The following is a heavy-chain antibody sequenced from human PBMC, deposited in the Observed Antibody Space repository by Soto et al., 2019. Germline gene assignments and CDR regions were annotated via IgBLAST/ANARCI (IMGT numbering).Heavy chain of an antibody. CDR3: ARGPTDYYDNSGNYFLDY. CDR1: GYTFTTYG. V-gene: IGHV1-18*01. J-gene: IGHJ4*02. Sequence: QVQLVQSGAEVKKPGASVKVSCKASGYTFTTYGMSWVRQAPGQGLDWMGWISTYNGNTKYAERLQGRVTMTTDTTTSTAYMELRSLTSDDTAVYYCARGPTDYYDNSGNYFLDYWDQGTLVTVSS. CDR2: ISTYNGNT. D-gene: IGHD3-22*01.